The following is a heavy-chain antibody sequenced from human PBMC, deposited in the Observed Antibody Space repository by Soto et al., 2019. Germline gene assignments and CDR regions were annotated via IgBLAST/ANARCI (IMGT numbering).Heavy chain of an antibody. CDR3: ARDHPRQYSYGQGLDY. CDR2: ISTYNGNT. CDR1: GYTFTSYG. V-gene: IGHV1-18*04. J-gene: IGHJ4*02. Sequence: HVQLVQSGAEVKKPGASVKVSCKASGYTFTSYGISWVRQAPGQGREWMGWISTYNGNTNYAQKLQGRVTMTTDTSTTAAYMEVRSLKSDDTAVYYCARDHPRQYSYGQGLDYWGQGTLVTVSS. D-gene: IGHD5-18*01.